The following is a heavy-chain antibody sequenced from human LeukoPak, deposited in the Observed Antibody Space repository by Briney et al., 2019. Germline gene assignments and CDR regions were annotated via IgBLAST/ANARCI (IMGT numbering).Heavy chain of an antibody. J-gene: IGHJ4*02. D-gene: IGHD3-9*01. CDR2: MDPKSGGP. V-gene: IGHV1-2*02. CDR3: ALENCYVDTGCSKSLAY. Sequence: ASVKVSCKTSGYTFTVKFLHWLRQAPGQGLEWMGGMDPKSGGPVYGQNFLGRVTVTRDTSVSTAYMELSRLRSDDTAVYYCALENCYVDTGCSKSLAYWGPGTLVTVSS. CDR1: GYTFTVKF.